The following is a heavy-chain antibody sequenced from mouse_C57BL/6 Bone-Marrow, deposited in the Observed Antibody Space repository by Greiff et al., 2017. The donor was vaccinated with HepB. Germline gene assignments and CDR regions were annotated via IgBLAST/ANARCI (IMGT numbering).Heavy chain of an antibody. D-gene: IGHD2-4*01. CDR3: TNLNYYDYLDY. CDR2: IDPETGGT. V-gene: IGHV1-15*01. CDR1: GYTFTDYE. Sequence: VQLVESGAELVRPGASVTLSCKASGYTFTDYEMHWVKQTPVHGLEWIGAIDPETGGTAYNQKFKGKAILTADKSSSTAYMELRSLTSEDSAVYYCTNLNYYDYLDYWGQGTSVTVSS. J-gene: IGHJ4*01.